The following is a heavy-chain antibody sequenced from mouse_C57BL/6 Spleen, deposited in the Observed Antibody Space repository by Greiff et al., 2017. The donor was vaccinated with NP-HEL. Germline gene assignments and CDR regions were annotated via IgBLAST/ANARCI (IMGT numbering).Heavy chain of an antibody. D-gene: IGHD1-1*01. CDR2: ISYDGSN. Sequence: EVQLQESGPGLVKPSQSLSLTCSVTGYSITSGYYWNWIRQFPGNKLEWMGYISYDGSNNYNPSLKNRISITRNTSKHQFFLKLNSVTTEDTATDYVARADYYGRGAMDYWGQGTSVTVSS. CDR3: ARADYYGRGAMDY. V-gene: IGHV3-6*01. J-gene: IGHJ4*01. CDR1: GYSITSGYY.